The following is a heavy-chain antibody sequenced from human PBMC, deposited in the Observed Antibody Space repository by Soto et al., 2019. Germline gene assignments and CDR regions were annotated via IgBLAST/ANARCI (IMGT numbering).Heavy chain of an antibody. CDR3: ARGVVVPAARECYFDY. J-gene: IGHJ4*02. Sequence: QVQLQQWGAGLLKPSETLSLTCAVYGGSFSGYYWSWIRQPPGKGLEWIGEINHSGSINYNPSLKSRVTISVDTSKNQFSLKLSSVTAADTAVYYCARGVVVPAARECYFDYWGQGTLVTVSS. CDR2: INHSGSI. V-gene: IGHV4-34*01. D-gene: IGHD2-2*01. CDR1: GGSFSGYY.